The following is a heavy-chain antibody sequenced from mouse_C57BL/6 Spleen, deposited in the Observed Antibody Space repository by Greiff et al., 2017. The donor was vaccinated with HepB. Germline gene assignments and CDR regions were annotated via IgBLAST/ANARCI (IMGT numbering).Heavy chain of an antibody. V-gene: IGHV1-53*01. CDR1: GYTFTSYW. D-gene: IGHD1-1*01. J-gene: IGHJ2*01. CDR2: INPSHGGT. CDR3: ARCYYGSTYYFDY. Sequence: QVHVKQPGTELVKPGASVKLSCKASGYTFTSYWMHWVNQRPGQGLEWIGNINPSHGGTKYNEKFKSKATLTVDKSSSTAYMQLSSLTSEDSAVYYCARCYYGSTYYFDYWGQGTTLTVSS.